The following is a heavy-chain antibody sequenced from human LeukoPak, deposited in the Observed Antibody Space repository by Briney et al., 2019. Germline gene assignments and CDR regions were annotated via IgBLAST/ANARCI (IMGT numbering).Heavy chain of an antibody. V-gene: IGHV4-31*03. CDR3: ARELGMPPLFDP. J-gene: IGHJ5*02. CDR2: IYYSGST. CDR1: GGSISSGGYY. Sequence: SETLSLTCTVSGGSISSGGYYWSWIRQHPGKGLEWIGYIYYSGSTYYNPSLKSRVTISVDTSENQFSLKLSSVTAADTAVYYCARELGMPPLFDPWGQGTLVTVSS. D-gene: IGHD7-27*01.